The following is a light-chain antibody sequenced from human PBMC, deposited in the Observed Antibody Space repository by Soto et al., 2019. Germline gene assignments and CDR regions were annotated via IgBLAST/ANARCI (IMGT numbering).Light chain of an antibody. J-gene: IGKJ4*01. CDR1: QSVSNC. V-gene: IGKV3-11*01. Sequence: EIVLTQSPATLSVSPGERATLSCRASQSVSNCLAWYQQKPGQAPRLLIYDASNRATGIPARFSGSECGTDFTLTISSLETEDFAVYYCQQYGNSPALTFGGGTKVDIK. CDR2: DAS. CDR3: QQYGNSPALT.